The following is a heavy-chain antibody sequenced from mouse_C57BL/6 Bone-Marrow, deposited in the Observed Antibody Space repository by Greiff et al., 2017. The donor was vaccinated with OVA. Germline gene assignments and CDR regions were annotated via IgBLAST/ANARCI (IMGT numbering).Heavy chain of an antibody. D-gene: IGHD1-1*01. V-gene: IGHV14-1*01. CDR1: GFNIKDYY. Sequence: EVQLQQSGAELVRPGASVKLSCTASGFNIKDYYMHWVKQRPEQGLEWIGRIDPEDVDTEYAPKFQGKATMTADTSSNTAYLQLSSLTSEDTAVYYCSNYVESRYAMDYWGQGTSVTVSS. CDR3: SNYVESRYAMDY. CDR2: IDPEDVDT. J-gene: IGHJ4*01.